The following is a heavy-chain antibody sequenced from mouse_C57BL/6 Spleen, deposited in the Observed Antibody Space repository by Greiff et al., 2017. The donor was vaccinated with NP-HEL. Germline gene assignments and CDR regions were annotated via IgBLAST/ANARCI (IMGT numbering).Heavy chain of an antibody. CDR3: ARSGSSFGGAMDY. CDR2: INPSNGGT. V-gene: IGHV1-53*01. D-gene: IGHD1-1*01. CDR1: GYTFTSYW. Sequence: QVQLPQPGTELVKPGASVKLSCKASGYTFTSYWMHWVKQRPGQGLEWIGNINPSNGGTNYNEKFKSKATLTVDKSSSTAYMQLSSLTSEDSAVYYCARSGSSFGGAMDYWGQGTSVTVSS. J-gene: IGHJ4*01.